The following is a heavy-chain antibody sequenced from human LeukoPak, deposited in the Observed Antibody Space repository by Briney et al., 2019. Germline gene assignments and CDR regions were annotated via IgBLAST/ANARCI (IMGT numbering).Heavy chain of an antibody. CDR1: GGTFSTYA. CDR3: ASRTGVNGVWFGEFF. Sequence: SVTVSCTASGGTFSTYAISWVRQAPGQGPEWMGGIIPIFGTANYAQKFQGRVTITADESTSTAYMELSSLRSEDTAVYYCASRTGVNGVWFGEFFWGQGTLVTVSS. J-gene: IGHJ4*02. CDR2: IIPIFGTA. D-gene: IGHD3-10*01. V-gene: IGHV1-69*01.